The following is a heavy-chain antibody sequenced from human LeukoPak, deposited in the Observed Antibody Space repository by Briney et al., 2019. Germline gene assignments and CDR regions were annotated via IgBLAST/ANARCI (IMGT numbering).Heavy chain of an antibody. CDR2: IYYSGST. Sequence: SETLSLTCSVSGGSVSSGSYYWSWIRQPPGKGLEWIGDIYYSGSTNYNPSLKSRVTISVDTSKNQFSLKLGSVTAADTAVYYCARGGYCSGGSCYQYYYYYYGMDVWGQGTTVTVSS. CDR1: GGSVSSGSYY. D-gene: IGHD2-15*01. CDR3: ARGGYCSGGSCYQYYYYYYGMDV. V-gene: IGHV4-61*01. J-gene: IGHJ6*02.